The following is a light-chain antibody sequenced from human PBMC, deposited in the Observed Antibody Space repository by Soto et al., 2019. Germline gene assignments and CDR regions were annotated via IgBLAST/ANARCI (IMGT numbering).Light chain of an antibody. J-gene: IGKJ5*01. Sequence: EIVLTQSPAPLSLSPGESATLSCRASQSVSSYLAWYQQKPGQAPRLLIYDASNRATGIPARFSGSGSGTDFTLTISSLEPEDFAVYYCQQRSNWPPRITFGQGTRLEI. CDR1: QSVSSY. CDR3: QQRSNWPPRIT. CDR2: DAS. V-gene: IGKV3-11*01.